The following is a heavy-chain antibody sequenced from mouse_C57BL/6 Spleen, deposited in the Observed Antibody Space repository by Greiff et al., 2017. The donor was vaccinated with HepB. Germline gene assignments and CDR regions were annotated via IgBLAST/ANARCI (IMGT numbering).Heavy chain of an antibody. CDR3: ARRVFHYYAMDY. Sequence: VQLQQSGPVLVKPGASVKMSCKASGYTFTDYYMNWVKQSHGKSLEWIGVINPYNGGTSYNQKFKGKATLTVDKSSSTAYMELNSLTSEDAAVYDCARRVFHYYAMDYWGQRTSVTVSA. J-gene: IGHJ4*01. V-gene: IGHV1-19*01. CDR2: INPYNGGT. CDR1: GYTFTDYY.